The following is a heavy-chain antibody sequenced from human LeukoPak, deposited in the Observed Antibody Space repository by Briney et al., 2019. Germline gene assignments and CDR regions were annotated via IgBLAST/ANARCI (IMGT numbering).Heavy chain of an antibody. CDR1: GLTFRTYW. D-gene: IGHD6-6*01. V-gene: IGHV3-7*01. CDR2: INQGGSET. J-gene: IGHJ4*02. Sequence: GGSLRLSCAASGLTFRTYWRSWARQAPGKGLEWVASINQGGSETYYVESVKGRFTISRDNAMNSFFLQMNSLRAEDTAVYYCARLIGDRTIYDYWGQGTLVTVSS. CDR3: ARLIGDRTIYDY.